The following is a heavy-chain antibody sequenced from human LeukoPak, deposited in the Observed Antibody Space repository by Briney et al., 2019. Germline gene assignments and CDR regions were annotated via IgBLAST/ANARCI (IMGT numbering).Heavy chain of an antibody. J-gene: IGHJ3*02. CDR2: MHNSGST. CDR1: GGSISSQY. V-gene: IGHV4-59*11. D-gene: IGHD3-22*01. Sequence: SETLSLTCTVSGGSISSQYWSWIRQPPGEGLEWIGYMHNSGSTNFNPSLKSRVSISLVTSKNQFSLKLNSVTGADTAVYYCARYYFDNSGFDAFDIWGQGTMVTVS. CDR3: ARYYFDNSGFDAFDI.